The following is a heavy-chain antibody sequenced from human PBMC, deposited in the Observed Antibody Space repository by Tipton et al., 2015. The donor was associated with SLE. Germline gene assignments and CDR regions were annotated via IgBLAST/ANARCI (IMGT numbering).Heavy chain of an antibody. CDR2: IYYSGST. CDR3: ARARVGMGYVFDV. J-gene: IGHJ3*01. D-gene: IGHD5-24*01. Sequence: TLSLTCTVSGGPISSSSYYWGWIRQPPGKGLEWIGSIYYSGSTYYNPSLRSRVTISVDTSKNQFSLKLSSVTAADTAVYYCARARVGMGYVFDVWGQGTMVTVSS. CDR1: GGPISSSSYY. V-gene: IGHV4-39*07.